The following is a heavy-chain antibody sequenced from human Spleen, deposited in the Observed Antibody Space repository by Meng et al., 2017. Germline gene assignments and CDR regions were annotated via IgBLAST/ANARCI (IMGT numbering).Heavy chain of an antibody. CDR3: AVFSSGWGPFDC. CDR2: IYHSGNT. Sequence: QVQREAQGPGLVKPSGTLSRTCAVSGGSISSTNWWSWVRQPPGKGLEWIGEIYHSGNTTYNPSLKSRVTISVDKSKTQFSLKVTSVTAADTAVYYCAVFSSGWGPFDCWGQGTLVTVSS. J-gene: IGHJ4*01. D-gene: IGHD6-19*01. CDR1: GGSISSTNW. V-gene: IGHV4-4*02.